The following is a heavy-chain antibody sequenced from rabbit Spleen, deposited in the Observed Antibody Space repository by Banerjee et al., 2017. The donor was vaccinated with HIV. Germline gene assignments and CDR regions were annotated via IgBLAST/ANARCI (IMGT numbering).Heavy chain of an antibody. Sequence: QEQLEESGGDLVKPGASMTLTCKASGIDFSGNAMCWVRQAPGKGLEWIACINTATGKAVYASWAKGRFTISKTSSTTVTLQMTSLTAADTATYFCARDLAGVIGWNFNLWGPGTLVTVS. CDR1: GIDFSGNA. V-gene: IGHV1S45*01. D-gene: IGHD4-1*01. CDR3: ARDLAGVIGWNFNL. CDR2: INTATGKA. J-gene: IGHJ4*01.